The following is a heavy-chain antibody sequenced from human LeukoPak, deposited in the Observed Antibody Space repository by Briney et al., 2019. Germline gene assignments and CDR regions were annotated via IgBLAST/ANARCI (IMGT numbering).Heavy chain of an antibody. CDR1: GFTFSSYG. CDR3: AKDISGSGEGFDI. J-gene: IGHJ3*02. V-gene: IGHV3-30*02. D-gene: IGHD3-10*01. Sequence: GGSLRLSCAASGFTFSSYGMHWVRQAPGKGLEWVAFIRYDGSNKYYADSVKGRFTISRDNSKNTLCLQMNSLRAEDTAVYYCAKDISGSGEGFDIWGQGTMVTVSS. CDR2: IRYDGSNK.